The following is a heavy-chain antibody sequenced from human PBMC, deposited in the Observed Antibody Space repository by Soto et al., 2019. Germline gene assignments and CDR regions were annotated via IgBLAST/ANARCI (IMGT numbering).Heavy chain of an antibody. V-gene: IGHV3-23*01. CDR2: ISGSGGST. J-gene: IGHJ4*02. Sequence: GESLKISCAASGFTFSSYAMSWVRQAPGKGLEWVSAISGSGGSTYYADSVKGRFTISRDNSKNTLYLQMNSLRAEDTAVYYCAKDRVWQWLATPQGLFDYWGQGTLVTVSS. CDR3: AKDRVWQWLATPQGLFDY. CDR1: GFTFSSYA. D-gene: IGHD6-19*01.